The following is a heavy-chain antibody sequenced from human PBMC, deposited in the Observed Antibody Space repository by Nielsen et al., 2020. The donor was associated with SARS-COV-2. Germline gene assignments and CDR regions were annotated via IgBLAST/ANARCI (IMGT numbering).Heavy chain of an antibody. V-gene: IGHV1-2*04. CDR1: GYTFTGYY. CDR3: ARSLPPRYCSSTSCYNYFDY. CDR2: INPNSGGT. Sequence: ASVKVSCKASGYTFTGYYMHWVRQAPGQGLEWMGWINPNSGGTNYAQKFQGWVTMTRDTSISTAYMELSRLRSDDTAVYYCARSLPPRYCSSTSCYNYFDYWGQGTLVTVSS. D-gene: IGHD2-2*02. J-gene: IGHJ4*02.